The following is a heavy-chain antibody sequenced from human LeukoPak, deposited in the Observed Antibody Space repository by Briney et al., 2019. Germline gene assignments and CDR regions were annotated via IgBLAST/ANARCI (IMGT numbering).Heavy chain of an antibody. J-gene: IGHJ5*02. Sequence: GGSLRLSCAASGFTFSSYAMSWVRQAPGKGLEWVSSIDSGGSTYYADPVKGRFTISRDNSKNTLYLQINSLRAEDSAVYYCAKDPGSSGWYWFDPWGQGTLVTVSS. CDR1: GFTFSSYA. D-gene: IGHD6-19*01. V-gene: IGHV3-23*01. CDR2: IDSGGST. CDR3: AKDPGSSGWYWFDP.